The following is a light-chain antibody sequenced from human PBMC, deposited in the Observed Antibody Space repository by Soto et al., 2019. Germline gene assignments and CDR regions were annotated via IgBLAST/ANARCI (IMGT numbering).Light chain of an antibody. CDR1: QGISSY. CDR3: QQLNS. CDR2: AAS. J-gene: IGKJ3*01. V-gene: IGKV1-9*01. Sequence: PLTQSPSSLSASVGDRVTITCRASQGISSYLAWYQQKPGKAPKLLIYAASTLQSGVPSRFSGCGSGTDFTLTISSLQPEDFATYYCQQLNSFGPGTKVDIK.